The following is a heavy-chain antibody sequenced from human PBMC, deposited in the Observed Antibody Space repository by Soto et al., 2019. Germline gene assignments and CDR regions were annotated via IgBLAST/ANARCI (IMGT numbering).Heavy chain of an antibody. J-gene: IGHJ4*02. CDR3: ARGHTTYGDIPLLGY. D-gene: IGHD4-17*01. Sequence: QVQLVESGGGLVKPGGSLRLSCAASGFTFSDYYMSWIRQAPGKGLEWVSYISSSSSYTNYADSVKGRFTISRDNAKNSLYLQMNSLRAEDTAVYYCARGHTTYGDIPLLGYWGQGTLVTVSS. V-gene: IGHV3-11*06. CDR1: GFTFSDYY. CDR2: ISSSSSYT.